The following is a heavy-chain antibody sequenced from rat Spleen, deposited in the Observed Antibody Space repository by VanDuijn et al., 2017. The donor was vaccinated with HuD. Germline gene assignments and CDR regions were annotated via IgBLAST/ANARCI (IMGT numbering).Heavy chain of an antibody. V-gene: IGHV5-31*01. Sequence: EVQLVESGGGLVQPGRSLKLSCAASGFTFSDFDMAWVRQAPGKGLEWVASITNTGGSTYYPDSVKGRFTISRDNAKSTLYLQMNSLQTEDIATYYCARGHSTGIYFDYWGQGVMVTVSS. D-gene: IGHD1-9*01. CDR3: ARGHSTGIYFDY. CDR1: GFTFSDFD. J-gene: IGHJ2*01. CDR2: ITNTGGST.